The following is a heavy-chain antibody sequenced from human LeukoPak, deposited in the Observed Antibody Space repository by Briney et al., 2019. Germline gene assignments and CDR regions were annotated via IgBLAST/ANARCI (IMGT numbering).Heavy chain of an antibody. J-gene: IGHJ5*02. Sequence: SETLSLTCTVSGASITNYYWDWIRQPAGKGLEWIGRIYTNGNTKYNPSLNSRVTMSVDTSKNQFSLRLSSVTAADTAVYYCARGGVPGAGNWSDPWGQGTLVTVSS. D-gene: IGHD2-2*01. V-gene: IGHV4-4*07. CDR3: ARGGVPGAGNWSDP. CDR1: GASITNYY. CDR2: IYTNGNT.